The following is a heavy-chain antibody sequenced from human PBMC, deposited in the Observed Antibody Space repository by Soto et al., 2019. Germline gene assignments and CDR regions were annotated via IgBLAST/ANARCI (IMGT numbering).Heavy chain of an antibody. CDR3: ARVAVGYYYIVV. CDR1: GFTFSNYW. Sequence: EVQLVESGGGLVQPGGSLRLSCAASGFTFSNYWMHWVRQAPGTGLVWVSRINSDGSRTNYADSVKGRFTISRDNAKDTLYLQLNSLRVEDTAVYFFARVAVGYYYIVVWGKGDTVTVS. J-gene: IGHJ6*03. V-gene: IGHV3-74*01. CDR2: INSDGSRT.